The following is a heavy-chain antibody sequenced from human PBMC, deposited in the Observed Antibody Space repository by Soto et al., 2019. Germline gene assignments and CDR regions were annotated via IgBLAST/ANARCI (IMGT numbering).Heavy chain of an antibody. V-gene: IGHV5-10-1*01. CDR3: ARYRVVVVPAATTYGMDV. J-gene: IGHJ6*02. CDR2: IDPSDSYT. D-gene: IGHD2-2*01. CDR1: GYSFTSYW. Sequence: PGESLKISCKGSGYSFTSYWISWVRQMPGKGLEWMGRIDPSDSYTNYSPSFQGHVTISADKSISTAYLQWSSLKASDTAMYYCARYRVVVVPAATTYGMDVWGQGTTVTVSS.